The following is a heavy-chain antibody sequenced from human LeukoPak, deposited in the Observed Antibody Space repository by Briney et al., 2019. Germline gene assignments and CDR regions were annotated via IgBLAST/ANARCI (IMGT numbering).Heavy chain of an antibody. Sequence: GASEKVSCKASGYTFTGYYMHWVRQAPGQGLEWMGWINPNSGGTNYAQKFQGRVTMTRDTSISTAYMELSRLRSDDTAVYYCARESIAVAGRRFDPWGQGTLVTVSS. CDR1: GYTFTGYY. J-gene: IGHJ5*02. D-gene: IGHD6-19*01. V-gene: IGHV1-2*02. CDR2: INPNSGGT. CDR3: ARESIAVAGRRFDP.